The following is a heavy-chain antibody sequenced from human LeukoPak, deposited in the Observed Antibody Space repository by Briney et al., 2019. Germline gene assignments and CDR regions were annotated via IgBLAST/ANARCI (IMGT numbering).Heavy chain of an antibody. D-gene: IGHD3-9*01. CDR3: AKGNLYLVTDYFDY. CDR2: IRYDGSNK. V-gene: IGHV3-30*02. Sequence: GGSLRLSCAASGFTFSSYGMHWVRQAPGKGLEWVVFIRYDGSNKYYADSVKGRFTISRDNSKNTLYLQMNSLRAEDTAVYYCAKGNLYLVTDYFDYWGQGTLVTVSS. CDR1: GFTFSSYG. J-gene: IGHJ4*02.